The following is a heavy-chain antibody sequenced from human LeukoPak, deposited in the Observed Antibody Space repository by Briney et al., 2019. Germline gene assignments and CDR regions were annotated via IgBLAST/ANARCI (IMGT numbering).Heavy chain of an antibody. V-gene: IGHV4-59*01. Sequence: SETLPLTCTVSGGSINNYFWSWIRQPPGKGLEWIGYIHNSGSSNYTPSLKSRVTFAVDTSENQLSLRLNSVTAADTAVYYCASLGGYYESRNSSQLETFDIWGQGTMVTVSS. CDR3: ASLGGYYESRNSSQLETFDI. D-gene: IGHD3-22*01. CDR2: IHNSGSS. J-gene: IGHJ3*02. CDR1: GGSINNYF.